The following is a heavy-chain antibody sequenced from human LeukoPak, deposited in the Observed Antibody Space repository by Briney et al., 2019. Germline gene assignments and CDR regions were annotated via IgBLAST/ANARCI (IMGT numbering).Heavy chain of an antibody. CDR3: AKSSVGATSGRGTTARFDY. J-gene: IGHJ4*02. V-gene: IGHV3-23*01. CDR1: GFTFSSYA. CDR2: ISGSGGST. D-gene: IGHD1-26*01. Sequence: GGSLRLSCAASGFTFSSYAMGWVRQAPGKGLEWVSAISGSGGSTYYADSVKGRFTISRDNSKNTLYLQMNSLRAEDTAVYYCAKSSVGATSGRGTTARFDYWGQGTLVTVSS.